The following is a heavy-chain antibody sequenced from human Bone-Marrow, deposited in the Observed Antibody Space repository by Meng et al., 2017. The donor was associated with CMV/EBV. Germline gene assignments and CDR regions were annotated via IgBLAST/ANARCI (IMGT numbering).Heavy chain of an antibody. V-gene: IGHV3-43*01. D-gene: IGHD6-19*01. CDR2: ISWDGGST. Sequence: GGSLRLSCAASGFTFDGYTMHWVRQAPGKGLEWVSLISWDGGSTYYADSVKGRFTISRDNSKNSLYLQMNSLRTEDTALYYCAKGDFIAVAAKGAFDNWGQGTMVTVSS. CDR3: AKGDFIAVAAKGAFDN. J-gene: IGHJ3*02. CDR1: GFTFDGYT.